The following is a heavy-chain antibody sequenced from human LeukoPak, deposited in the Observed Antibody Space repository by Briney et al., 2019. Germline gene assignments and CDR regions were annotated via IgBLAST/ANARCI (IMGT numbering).Heavy chain of an antibody. CDR3: ARGGGRVDY. V-gene: IGHV4-59*01. Sequence: PSETLSLTCTVSGGSISSYYWSWIRQPPWKGLEWIGYIYYSGSTNYSPSLKSRVTISLDTSKNQFSLKLTSVTAADTAVYYCARGGGRVDYWGQGTLVTVSS. CDR1: GGSISSYY. D-gene: IGHD1-26*01. CDR2: IYYSGST. J-gene: IGHJ4*02.